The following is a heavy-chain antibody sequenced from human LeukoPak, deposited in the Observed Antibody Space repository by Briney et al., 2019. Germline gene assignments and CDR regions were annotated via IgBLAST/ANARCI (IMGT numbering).Heavy chain of an antibody. CDR3: AKGDRSSSWYGIDAFDI. Sequence: GGSLRLSCAASGFTFSSYAMSWVRQAPGKGLEWVSAISGSGGSTYYADSVKGRFTISRDNSKNTLYLQMNSLRAEDTAVYYCAKGDRSSSWYGIDAFDIWGQGTMVTVSS. CDR1: GFTFSSYA. J-gene: IGHJ3*02. D-gene: IGHD6-13*01. CDR2: ISGSGGST. V-gene: IGHV3-23*01.